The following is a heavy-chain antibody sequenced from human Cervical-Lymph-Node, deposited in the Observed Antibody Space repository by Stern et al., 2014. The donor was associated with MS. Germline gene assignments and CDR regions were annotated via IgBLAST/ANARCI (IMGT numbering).Heavy chain of an antibody. V-gene: IGHV7-4-1*02. CDR3: ASPDVPAAINYYYYGMDV. Sequence: QVQLVESGSELKKPGASVKVSCKASGYTFTSYAMNWVRQAPGQGLEWLGWINTNTGNPTYAQGFTGRFVFSLDTSVSTAYLQISSLKAEDTAVYYCASPDVPAAINYYYYGMDVWGQGTTVTVSS. D-gene: IGHD2-2*02. CDR2: INTNTGNP. J-gene: IGHJ6*02. CDR1: GYTFTSYA.